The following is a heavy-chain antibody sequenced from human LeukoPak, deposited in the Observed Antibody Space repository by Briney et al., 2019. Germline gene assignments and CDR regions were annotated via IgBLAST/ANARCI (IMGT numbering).Heavy chain of an antibody. CDR2: ISYDGSDK. D-gene: IGHD6-19*01. Sequence: RGGSLRLSCAASGFTFSSYAMHWVRQAPGKGLEWVAIISYDGSDKYCADSVKGRLTISRDNSKSTLYLQMISLRTEDTAVYYCARADGSVAGPPSGHWGQGTLVTVSS. V-gene: IGHV3-30-3*01. J-gene: IGHJ4*02. CDR3: ARADGSVAGPPSGH. CDR1: GFTFSSYA.